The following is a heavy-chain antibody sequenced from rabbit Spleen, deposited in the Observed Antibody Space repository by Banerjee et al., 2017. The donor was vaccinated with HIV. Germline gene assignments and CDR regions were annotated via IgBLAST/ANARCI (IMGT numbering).Heavy chain of an antibody. CDR1: GFSFSNKAV. D-gene: IGHD8-1*01. J-gene: IGHJ6*01. CDR2: IDTSSVNT. CDR3: ARDTGSSFSTYGMDL. V-gene: IGHV1S45*01. Sequence: QEQLVESGGGLVQPGGSLKLSCTASGFSFSNKAVMCWVRQAPGKGLELIACIDTSSVNTADATWAKGRFTVSKTSSTTVTLQMTSLTVADTATYFCARDTGSSFSTYGMDLWGQGTLVTVS.